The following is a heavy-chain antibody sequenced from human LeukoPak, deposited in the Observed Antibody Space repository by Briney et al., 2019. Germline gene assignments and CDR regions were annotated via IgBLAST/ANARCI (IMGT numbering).Heavy chain of an antibody. CDR2: IYYSGST. V-gene: IGHV4-59*11. CDR1: GGSISSHY. D-gene: IGHD3-10*01. CDR3: ARGMAGALDY. J-gene: IGHJ4*02. Sequence: SETLSLTCTVSGGSISSHYWSWIRQPPGRGLEWIGYIYYSGSTNYNPSLKSRVTISVDTSKNQFSLKLSSVTAADTAVYYCARGMAGALDYWGQGTLVTVSS.